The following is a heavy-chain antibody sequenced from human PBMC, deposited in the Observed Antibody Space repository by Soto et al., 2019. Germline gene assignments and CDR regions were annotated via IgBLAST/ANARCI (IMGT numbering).Heavy chain of an antibody. CDR3: ARGPRYGDYSPHSTLTY. Sequence: ASVKVSCNASGYTFTSCGISWVRQAPGQGLEWMGWISAYNGNTNYAQKLQGRVTMTTDTSTSTAYMELRSLRSDDTAVYYCARGPRYGDYSPHSTLTYWGQGTLVTVSS. CDR2: ISAYNGNT. D-gene: IGHD4-17*01. J-gene: IGHJ4*02. V-gene: IGHV1-18*01. CDR1: GYTFTSCG.